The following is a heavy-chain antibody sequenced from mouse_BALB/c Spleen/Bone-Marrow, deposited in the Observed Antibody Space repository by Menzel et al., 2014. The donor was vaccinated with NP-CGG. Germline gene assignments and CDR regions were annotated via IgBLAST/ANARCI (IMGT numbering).Heavy chain of an antibody. CDR1: DYSFTSYW. V-gene: IGHV1S82*01. CDR3: AGGGCDGWCFDV. J-gene: IGHJ1*01. D-gene: IGHD1-1*01. Sequence: QVHVKQSGAELVRPGASVKLSCRASDYSFTSYWVNWVKQRPGQGLEWIGMIHPSDSETRLNQKFKDKATLTVDKSSSGGYMQLSGPASVDAAVYYGAGGGCDGWCFDVWGAGTTVTVSS. CDR2: IHPSDSET.